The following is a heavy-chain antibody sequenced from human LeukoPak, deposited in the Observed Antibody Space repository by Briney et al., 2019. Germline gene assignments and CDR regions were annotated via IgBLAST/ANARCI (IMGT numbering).Heavy chain of an antibody. CDR2: IYYSGST. Sequence: SETLSLTCTVSGGSISSYYWSWIRQPPGKGLEGIGYIYYSGSTNYNPSLKSRVTISVDTSKNQFSLKLSSVTAADTAVYYCARQGRGQSGSYDYWGQGTLVTVSS. CDR1: GGSISSYY. CDR3: ARQGRGQSGSYDY. D-gene: IGHD1-26*01. V-gene: IGHV4-59*08. J-gene: IGHJ4*02.